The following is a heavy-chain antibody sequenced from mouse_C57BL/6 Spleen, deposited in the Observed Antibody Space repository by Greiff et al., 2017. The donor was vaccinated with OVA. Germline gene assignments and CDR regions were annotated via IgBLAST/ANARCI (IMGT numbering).Heavy chain of an antibody. D-gene: IGHD1-1*01. Sequence: DVKLVESEGGLVQPGSSMKLSCTASGFTFSDYYMAWVRQVPEKGLEWVANINYDGSSTYYLDSLKSRFIISRDNAKNILYLQMSSLKSEDTATYYCARRAVVGHWYFDVWGTGTTVTVSS. J-gene: IGHJ1*03. CDR3: ARRAVVGHWYFDV. CDR1: GFTFSDYY. CDR2: INYDGSST. V-gene: IGHV5-16*02.